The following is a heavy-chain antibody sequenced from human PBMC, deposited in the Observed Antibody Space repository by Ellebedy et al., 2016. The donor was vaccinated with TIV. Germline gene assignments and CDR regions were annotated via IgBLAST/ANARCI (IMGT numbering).Heavy chain of an antibody. CDR3: AREQESPLGF. CDR2: IIPMFGTA. CDR1: GGTFSSDV. Sequence: AASVTVSCKASGGTFSSDVFTWVRPAPGQGLAWMGGIIPMFGTANYAQKFQGRATITADESTGTAYMELSNLRSEDTAVYYCAREQESPLGFWGQGTLVTVSS. J-gene: IGHJ1*01. D-gene: IGHD1-26*01. V-gene: IGHV1-69*13.